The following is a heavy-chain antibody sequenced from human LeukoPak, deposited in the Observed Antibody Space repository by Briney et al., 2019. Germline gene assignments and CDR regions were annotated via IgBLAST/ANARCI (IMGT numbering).Heavy chain of an antibody. CDR1: GDSVSSNSAA. CDR3: ARGVTMIAVGSFDI. Sequence: SQTLSLTCAVSGDSVSSNSAAWNWVRQSPSRGLEWLGRTYYRSKWSNDYAISVKSRITINPDTSKNQFSLQLNSVTPEDTAVYYCARGVTMIAVGSFDIWGQGTMVTVSS. CDR2: TYYRSKWSN. J-gene: IGHJ3*02. D-gene: IGHD3-22*01. V-gene: IGHV6-1*01.